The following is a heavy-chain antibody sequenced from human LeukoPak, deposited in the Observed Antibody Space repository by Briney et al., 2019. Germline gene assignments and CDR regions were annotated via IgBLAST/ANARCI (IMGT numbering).Heavy chain of an antibody. Sequence: ASVKVSCKASGYTFTGYYMHWVRQAPGQGLEWMGIINPSGGSTSYAQKFQGRVTMARDTSTSTVYMELSSLRSEDTAVYYCARVGNYGYFDYWGQGTLVTVSS. CDR2: INPSGGST. CDR3: ARVGNYGYFDY. J-gene: IGHJ4*02. V-gene: IGHV1-46*01. CDR1: GYTFTGYY. D-gene: IGHD1-7*01.